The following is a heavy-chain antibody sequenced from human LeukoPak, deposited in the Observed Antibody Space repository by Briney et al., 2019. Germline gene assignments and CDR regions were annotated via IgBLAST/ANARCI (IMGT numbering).Heavy chain of an antibody. CDR2: ISYDGSNK. V-gene: IGHV3-30-3*01. J-gene: IGHJ4*02. D-gene: IGHD2-21*02. CDR1: GFTFSSYA. CDR3: ATGVTAMGDY. Sequence: AGGSLRLSCAASGFTFSSYAMHWVRKAPGKGLEWVAVISYDGSNKYYADSVKGRFTISRDNSKNTLYLQMSSLRAEDTAVYYCATGVTAMGDYWGQGTLVTVSS.